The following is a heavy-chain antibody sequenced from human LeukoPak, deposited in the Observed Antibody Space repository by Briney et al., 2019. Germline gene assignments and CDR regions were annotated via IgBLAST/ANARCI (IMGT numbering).Heavy chain of an antibody. V-gene: IGHV4-39*07. D-gene: IGHD1-20*01. CDR2: IYYSGST. CDR1: GGSISSGSYY. Sequence: PSETLSLTCTVSGGSISSGSYYWSWIRQPAGKGLEWIGSIYYSGSTYYNPSLKSRATISVDMSKNQFSLKLSSVTAADTAVYYCARVITGTGAFDIWGQGTMVTVSS. J-gene: IGHJ3*02. CDR3: ARVITGTGAFDI.